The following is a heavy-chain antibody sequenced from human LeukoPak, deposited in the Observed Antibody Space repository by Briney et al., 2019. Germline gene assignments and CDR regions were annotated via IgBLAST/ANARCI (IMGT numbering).Heavy chain of an antibody. Sequence: PSQTLSLTCTVSGGSISSGSYYWSWIRQPAGKGLEWIGRIYTSGSTNYNPSLKSRVTISVDTSKNQFSLKLSSVTAADTAVYYCARHDFRVGPFDYWGQGTLVTVSS. CDR2: IYTSGST. J-gene: IGHJ4*02. V-gene: IGHV4-61*02. D-gene: IGHD3/OR15-3a*01. CDR3: ARHDFRVGPFDY. CDR1: GGSISSGSYY.